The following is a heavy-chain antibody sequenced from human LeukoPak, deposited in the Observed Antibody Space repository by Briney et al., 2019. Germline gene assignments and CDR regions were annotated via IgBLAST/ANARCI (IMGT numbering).Heavy chain of an antibody. CDR2: ISSSSSTI. V-gene: IGHV3-48*02. Sequence: GGSLRLSCAASGFTFSSYGIHWVRQAPGKGLEWVSYISSSSSTIYYADSVKGRFTISRDNAKNSLYLQMNSLRDEDTAVYYCARTGSIIVGGAFDIWGQGTMVTVSS. CDR1: GFTFSSYG. J-gene: IGHJ3*02. CDR3: ARTGSIIVGGAFDI. D-gene: IGHD3-22*01.